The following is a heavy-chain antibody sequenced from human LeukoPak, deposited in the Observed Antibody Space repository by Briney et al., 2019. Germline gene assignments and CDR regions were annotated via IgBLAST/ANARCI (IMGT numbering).Heavy chain of an antibody. J-gene: IGHJ6*02. CDR1: GYSFTSYW. D-gene: IGHD2-8*01. V-gene: IGHV5-51*01. CDR3: ASTRGDCTNGVCYYYYGMDV. CDR2: IYPGGSDT. Sequence: GESLKIPCKGSGYSFTSYWIGWVRQMPGKGLEWMGIIYPGGSDTRYSPSFQGQVTISADKSISTAYLQWSSLKASDTAMYYCASTRGDCTNGVCYYYYGMDVWGQGTTVTVSS.